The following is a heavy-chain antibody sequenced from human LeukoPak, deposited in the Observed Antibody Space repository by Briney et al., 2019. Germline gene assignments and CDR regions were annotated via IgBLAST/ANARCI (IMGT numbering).Heavy chain of an antibody. Sequence: PGGSLRLSCAASGFTFSDHYMDWIRQPPGKGLEWIGSIYYSGSTYYNPSLKSRVTISVDTSKNQFSLKLSSVTAADTAVYYCARRMRGITMVRGVRVYNWFDPWGQGTLVTVSS. CDR1: GFTFSDHY. J-gene: IGHJ5*02. D-gene: IGHD3-10*01. V-gene: IGHV4-39*01. CDR3: ARRMRGITMVRGVRVYNWFDP. CDR2: IYYSGST.